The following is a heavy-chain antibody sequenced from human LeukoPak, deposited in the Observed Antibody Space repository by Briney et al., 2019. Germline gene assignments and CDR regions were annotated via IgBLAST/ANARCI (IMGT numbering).Heavy chain of an antibody. J-gene: IGHJ4*02. CDR1: GFTVSSYE. D-gene: IGHD2-15*01. V-gene: IGHV3-48*03. Sequence: PGGSLRLSCAASGFTVSSYEMNWVRQAPGKGLEWVSYISSSGTVKFYADSVKGRFTISRDNAKNSLHLQMNSLRAEDTALYYCAKCLGEFCSGGSCSYFFDYWGQGTLVTVSS. CDR3: AKCLGEFCSGGSCSYFFDY. CDR2: ISSSGTVK.